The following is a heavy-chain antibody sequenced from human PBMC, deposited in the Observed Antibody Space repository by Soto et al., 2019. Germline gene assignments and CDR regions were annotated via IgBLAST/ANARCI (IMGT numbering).Heavy chain of an antibody. D-gene: IGHD3-10*01. V-gene: IGHV1-24*01. Sequence: ASVKVSCKVSGYTLTELSMHWVRQAPGKGLEWMGGFDPEDGETIYAQKFQGRVTMTEDTSTDTAYMELSSLRSEDTAVYYCATWFSFTVDSAGLGYWGQGTLVTVYS. CDR3: ATWFSFTVDSAGLGY. J-gene: IGHJ4*02. CDR2: FDPEDGET. CDR1: GYTLTELS.